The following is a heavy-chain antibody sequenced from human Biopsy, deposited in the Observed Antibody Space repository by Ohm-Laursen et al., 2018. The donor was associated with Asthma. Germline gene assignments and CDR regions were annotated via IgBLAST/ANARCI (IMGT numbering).Heavy chain of an antibody. CDR2: INSVFGTT. J-gene: IGHJ4*02. V-gene: IGHV1-69*01. CDR3: ARKAGSCISRTCYSLDF. CDR1: GGTFNTYV. D-gene: IGHD2-2*01. Sequence: SSVKVSCNSLGGTFNTYVIGWVRQAPGQGLEWMGGINSVFGTTTYPQKFQDRITITADDSTSTVYMELSSLRSEDTAVYYCARKAGSCISRTCYSLDFWGQGTLVTVSS.